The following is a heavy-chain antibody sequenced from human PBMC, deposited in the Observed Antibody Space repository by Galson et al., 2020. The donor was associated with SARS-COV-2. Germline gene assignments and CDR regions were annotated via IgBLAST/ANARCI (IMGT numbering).Heavy chain of an antibody. J-gene: IGHJ4*02. CDR3: ARSVAGDGSGAFEY. CDR1: GYSFNTYR. V-gene: IGHV5-51*01. CDR2: IYPGDSDT. Sequence: GESLKISCQGSGYSFNTYRIGWVRQKPGKGLEWVGSIYPGDSDTTYNPSFRGHVTISADKSIRTAYLQWSSLKASDTAIYYCARSVAGDGSGAFEYWGQGALVTVTS. D-gene: IGHD3-10*01.